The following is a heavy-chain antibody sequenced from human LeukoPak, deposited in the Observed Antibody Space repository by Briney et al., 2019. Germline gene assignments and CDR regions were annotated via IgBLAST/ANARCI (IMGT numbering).Heavy chain of an antibody. J-gene: IGHJ6*02. Sequence: PSETLSLTCTVSGGSISSYYWSWIRQPAGKGLGWIGRIYTSGSTNYNPSLKSRVTMSVDTSKNQFSLKLSSVTAADTAVYYCARDRRVVAGTNGMDVWGQGTTVTVSS. CDR3: ARDRRVVAGTNGMDV. CDR1: GGSISSYY. CDR2: IYTSGST. V-gene: IGHV4-4*07. D-gene: IGHD6-19*01.